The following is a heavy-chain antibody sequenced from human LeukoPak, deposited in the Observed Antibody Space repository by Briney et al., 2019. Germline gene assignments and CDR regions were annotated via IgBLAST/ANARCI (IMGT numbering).Heavy chain of an antibody. V-gene: IGHV3-23*01. D-gene: IGHD3-10*01. J-gene: IGHJ4*02. CDR1: GFTVSSNY. CDR3: AKESLWFGELFQRGGS. Sequence: PGGSLRLSCAASGFTVSSNYMSWVRQAPGKGLEWVSAISGSGGSTYYADPVKGRFTISRDNSKNTLYLQMNSLRAEDTAVYYCAKESLWFGELFQRGGSWGQGTLVTVSS. CDR2: ISGSGGST.